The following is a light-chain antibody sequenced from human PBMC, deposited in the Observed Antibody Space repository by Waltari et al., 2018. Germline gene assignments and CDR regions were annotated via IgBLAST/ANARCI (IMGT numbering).Light chain of an antibody. V-gene: IGLV2-23*02. Sequence: QSALTQPASVSGSLVQSIPISCSATADHVAILYLCPWYQRHPGRAPRLLIYDITQRPSGISDRFSGSKSGKTASLTISGLQAEDEADYYCCSFAGYGIYVFGSGTHVTVL. J-gene: IGLJ1*01. CDR3: CSFAGYGIYV. CDR2: DIT. CDR1: ADHVAILYL.